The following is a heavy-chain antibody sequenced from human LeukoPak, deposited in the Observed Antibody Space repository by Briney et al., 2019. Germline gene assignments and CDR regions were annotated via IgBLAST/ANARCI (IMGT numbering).Heavy chain of an antibody. Sequence: SETLSLTCAVYGGSFSGYYWSWIRQPPGKGLEWIGEINHSGSTNYNPSLKSRVTISVDTSKNQFPLKLSSVTAADTAVYYCARAYVSSGYFDYWGQGTLVTVSS. J-gene: IGHJ4*02. D-gene: IGHD3-22*01. CDR1: GGSFSGYY. CDR3: ARAYVSSGYFDY. V-gene: IGHV4-34*01. CDR2: INHSGST.